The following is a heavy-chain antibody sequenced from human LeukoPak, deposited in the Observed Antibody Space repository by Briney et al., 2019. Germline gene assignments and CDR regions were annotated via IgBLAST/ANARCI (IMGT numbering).Heavy chain of an antibody. J-gene: IGHJ3*02. CDR2: IYHSGST. CDR1: GGSISSSNW. V-gene: IGHV4-4*02. CDR3: ARSFQYDSSGNDAFDI. D-gene: IGHD3-22*01. Sequence: PSETLSLTCAVSGGSISSSNWWSWVRQPPGKGLEWIGKIYHSGSTNYNPSLKSRVTISVDKSKNQFSLKLSSVTAADTAVYYCARSFQYDSSGNDAFDIWGQGTMVTVSS.